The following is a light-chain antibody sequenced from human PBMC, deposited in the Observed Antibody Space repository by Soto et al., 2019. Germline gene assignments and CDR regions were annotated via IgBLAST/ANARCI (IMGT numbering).Light chain of an antibody. J-gene: IGKJ4*01. Sequence: EIVMTQSPATLSVSPGERATLSCGASQSITYNLAWYLQKPGQAPRLLIYGASTRAAGVPARFSGSGSGTEFTLTISSLQSEYFADYYGQQYNYWSSTFGGGTKVEIK. CDR1: QSITYN. CDR2: GAS. V-gene: IGKV3-15*01. CDR3: QQYNYWSST.